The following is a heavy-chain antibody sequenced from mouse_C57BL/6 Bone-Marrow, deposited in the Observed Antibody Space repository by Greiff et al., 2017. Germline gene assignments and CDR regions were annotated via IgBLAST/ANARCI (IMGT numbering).Heavy chain of an antibody. V-gene: IGHV14-4*01. CDR2: IDPENGDT. Sequence: EVQLQQSGAELVRPGASVKLSCTASGFNIKDDYMHWVKQRPEQGLEWIGWIDPENGDTEYASKFQGKATITADTSSNTAYLQLSSLTSEDTAVYYCTGDYGSSYNYWGQGTTLTVSS. CDR1: GFNIKDDY. D-gene: IGHD1-1*01. J-gene: IGHJ2*01. CDR3: TGDYGSSYNY.